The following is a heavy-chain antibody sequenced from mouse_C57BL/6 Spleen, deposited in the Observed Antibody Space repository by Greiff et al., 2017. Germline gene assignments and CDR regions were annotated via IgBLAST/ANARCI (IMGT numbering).Heavy chain of an antibody. Sequence: EVKLVESGPELVKPGDSVKISCKASGYSFTGYFMNWVMQSHGKSLEWIGRINPYNGDTFYNQKFKGKATLTVDKSSSTAHMELRSLTSEDSAVYYCARYDYDGGVFDYWGQGTTLTVSS. J-gene: IGHJ2*01. CDR3: ARYDYDGGVFDY. CDR1: GYSFTGYF. D-gene: IGHD2-4*01. CDR2: INPYNGDT. V-gene: IGHV1-20*01.